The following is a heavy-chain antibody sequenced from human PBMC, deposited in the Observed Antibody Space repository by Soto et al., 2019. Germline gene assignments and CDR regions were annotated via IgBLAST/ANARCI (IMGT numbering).Heavy chain of an antibody. J-gene: IGHJ5*01. V-gene: IGHV1-2*02. D-gene: IGHD3-16*02. CDR2: INAENGAT. CDR3: CINVRYTAAPCRHNWFAS. Sequence: ASVKVSCKASGYTFIESDLNWVRQAPGQRLEWLGWINAENGATSYSQKFQGRVILTTDTSTSTVYMELGSLSSEDTAGYYWCINVRYTAAPCRHNWFASWG. CDR1: GYTFIESD.